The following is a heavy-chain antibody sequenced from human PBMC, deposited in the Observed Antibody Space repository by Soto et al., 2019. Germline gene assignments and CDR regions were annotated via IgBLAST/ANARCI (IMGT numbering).Heavy chain of an antibody. Sequence: GGSLRLSCAASGFTFSSYAMNWVRQAPGKGLEWVSVISGSGDSTYYADSVKGRFTISRDNSKNTLHLQMNSLRAEDTALYYCAKDRAYDSSGYYHGPFDYWGQGTLVTVSS. D-gene: IGHD3-22*01. CDR1: GFTFSSYA. CDR2: ISGSGDST. CDR3: AKDRAYDSSGYYHGPFDY. J-gene: IGHJ4*02. V-gene: IGHV3-23*01.